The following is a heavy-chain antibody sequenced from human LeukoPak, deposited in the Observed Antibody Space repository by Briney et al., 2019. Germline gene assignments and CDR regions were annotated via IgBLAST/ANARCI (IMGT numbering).Heavy chain of an antibody. CDR3: ARARSGSYYNNWFDP. J-gene: IGHJ5*02. CDR1: GCTFTSYD. CDR2: MNPNSGNT. Sequence: ASVKVSCKASGCTFTSYDINWVRQATGQGLEWMGWMNPNSGNTGYAQKFQGRVTMTRNTSISTAYMELSSLRSEDTAVYYCARARSGSYYNNWFDPWGQGTLVTVSS. D-gene: IGHD3-10*01. V-gene: IGHV1-8*01.